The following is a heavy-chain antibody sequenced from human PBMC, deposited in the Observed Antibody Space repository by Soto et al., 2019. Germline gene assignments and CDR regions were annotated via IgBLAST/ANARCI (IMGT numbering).Heavy chain of an antibody. Sequence: ASVKVSCKASNYTFITYGITWVRQAPGQGLEWVGWITPYNGNTNYGQNFQGRVTMTADTSTSTAYMELGSLTTDDTAVYYCARDTSFYLDYWGQGTRVTVSS. D-gene: IGHD2-2*01. CDR3: ARDTSFYLDY. CDR2: ITPYNGNT. V-gene: IGHV1-18*01. J-gene: IGHJ4*02. CDR1: NYTFITYG.